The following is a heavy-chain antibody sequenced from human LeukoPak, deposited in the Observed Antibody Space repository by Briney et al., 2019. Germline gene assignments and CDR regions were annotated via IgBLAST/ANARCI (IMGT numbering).Heavy chain of an antibody. CDR2: IYYSGST. D-gene: IGHD4-11*01. Sequence: SETLSLTCTVSGGSIDSGSYYWSWIRQPPGKGLEWIGYIYYSGSTYYNPSLKSRVTISVDTSKNQFSLKLSSVTAADTAVYYCARELTSPYYFDYWGQGTLVTVSS. CDR3: ARELTSPYYFDY. V-gene: IGHV4-61*01. CDR1: GGSIDSGSYY. J-gene: IGHJ4*02.